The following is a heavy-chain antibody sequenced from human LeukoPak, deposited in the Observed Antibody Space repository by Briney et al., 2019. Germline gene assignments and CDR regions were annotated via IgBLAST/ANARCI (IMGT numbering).Heavy chain of an antibody. D-gene: IGHD6-6*01. CDR2: IIPIFGTA. J-gene: IGHJ3*02. CDR3: AREAARPRGFDI. CDR1: GYTFTGYY. Sequence: SVKVSCKASGYTFTGYYVHWVRQAPGQGLEWMGGIIPIFGTANYAQKFQGRVTITADESTSTAYMELSSLRSEDTAVYYCAREAARPRGFDIWGQGTMVTVSS. V-gene: IGHV1-69*13.